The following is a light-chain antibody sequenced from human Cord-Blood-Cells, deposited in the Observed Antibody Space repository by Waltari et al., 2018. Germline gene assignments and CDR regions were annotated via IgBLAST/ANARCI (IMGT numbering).Light chain of an antibody. CDR1: TSIGNS. CDR2: YAS. Sequence: EIVLTTSPDFQSVTPKEKVTITCRASTSIGNSLHWYQQNPDESQNHLIKYASQSFSGVPSRFSGSGSGTDFTLTINSLEAEDAATYYCHQSSSLPYTFGQGTKLEIK. CDR3: HQSSSLPYT. J-gene: IGKJ2*01. V-gene: IGKV6-21*01.